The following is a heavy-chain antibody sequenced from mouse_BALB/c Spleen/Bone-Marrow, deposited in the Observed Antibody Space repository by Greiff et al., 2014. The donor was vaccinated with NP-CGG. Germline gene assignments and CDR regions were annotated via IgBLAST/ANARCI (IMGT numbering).Heavy chain of an antibody. CDR2: IHPNSGNT. V-gene: IGHV1S130*01. CDR3: ARGFTTPDY. CDR1: GYTFTSSW. Sequence: VQLVESGSVLVRPGASVKLSCKASGYTFTSSWMHWTKQRPGQGLEWIGEIHPNSGNTNYNEEFKGKATLTVDTSSSTAYVDLSSLTSEDSAVYYCARGFTTPDYWGQGTTLTVSS. D-gene: IGHD1-1*01. J-gene: IGHJ2*01.